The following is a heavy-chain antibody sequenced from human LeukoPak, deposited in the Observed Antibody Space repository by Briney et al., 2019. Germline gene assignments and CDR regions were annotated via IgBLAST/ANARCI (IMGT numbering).Heavy chain of an antibody. CDR1: GYTFTSYA. Sequence: ASVKVSCKASGYTFTSYAMHWVRQAPGQRLEWMGWINAGNGNTKYSQKFQGRVTITADESTSTAYMELSSLRSEDTAVYYCARAGYDFWSGYYNYYYYGMDVWGQGTTVTVSS. V-gene: IGHV1-3*01. CDR3: ARAGYDFWSGYYNYYYYGMDV. D-gene: IGHD3-3*01. J-gene: IGHJ6*02. CDR2: INAGNGNT.